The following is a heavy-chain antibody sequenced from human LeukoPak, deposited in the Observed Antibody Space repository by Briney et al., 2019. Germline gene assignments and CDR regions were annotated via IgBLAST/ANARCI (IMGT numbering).Heavy chain of an antibody. CDR2: ISYDGSNK. CDR3: ATDSALRLGDPRDY. D-gene: IGHD3-16*01. V-gene: IGHV3-30-3*01. J-gene: IGHJ4*02. Sequence: GGSLRLSCAASGFTFSSYAMHWVRQAPGKGLEWVAVISYDGSNKYYADSVKGRFTISRDNSKNTLYLQMNSLRAEDTAVYYCATDSALRLGDPRDYWGQGTLVTVSS. CDR1: GFTFSSYA.